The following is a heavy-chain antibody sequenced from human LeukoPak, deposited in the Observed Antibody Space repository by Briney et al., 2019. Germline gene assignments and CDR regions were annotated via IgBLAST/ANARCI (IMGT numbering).Heavy chain of an antibody. CDR2: ISSSSSAI. J-gene: IGHJ3*02. CDR1: GFTFSSYS. Sequence: GGSLRLSCAASGFTFSSYSMNWVRRAPGKGLEWVSYISSSSSAIYYADSVKGRFTISRDNAKNSLYLQMNSLRAEDTAVYYCASSRPSSHIVVVVGASRVAFDIWGQGTMVTVSS. V-gene: IGHV3-48*04. CDR3: ASSRPSSHIVVVVGASRVAFDI. D-gene: IGHD2-21*01.